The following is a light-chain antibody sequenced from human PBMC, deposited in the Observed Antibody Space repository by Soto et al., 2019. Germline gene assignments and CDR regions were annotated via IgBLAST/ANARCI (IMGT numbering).Light chain of an antibody. J-gene: IGLJ1*01. CDR3: SSYTGSSTLLYV. V-gene: IGLV2-14*01. CDR2: DVS. Sequence: QSVLTQPASVSGSPGQSITISCTGTSSDVGGYNYVSWYQQHPGKAPKLMIYDVSNRPSGVSNRFSGSKSGNTASLTISGLQAEDEADYCCSSYTGSSTLLYVFGTGTKVTVL. CDR1: SSDVGGYNY.